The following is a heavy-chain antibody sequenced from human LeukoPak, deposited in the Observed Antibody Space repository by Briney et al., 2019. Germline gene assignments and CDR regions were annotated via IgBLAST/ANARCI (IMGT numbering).Heavy chain of an antibody. V-gene: IGHV3-23*01. CDR3: AKDPLAYCGGDCYRGYYFDY. CDR1: GFTFSGYA. J-gene: IGHJ4*02. D-gene: IGHD2-21*02. CDR2: ISGSGGST. Sequence: PGGSLRLSCAASGFTFSGYAMSWVRQAPGKGLEWVSAISGSGGSTYYADSVKGRFTISRDNSKNTLYLQMNSLRAEDTAVYYCAKDPLAYCGGDCYRGYYFDYWGQGTLVTVSS.